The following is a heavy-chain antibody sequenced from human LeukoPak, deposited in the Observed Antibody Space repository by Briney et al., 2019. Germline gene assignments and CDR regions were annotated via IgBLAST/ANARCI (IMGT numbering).Heavy chain of an antibody. J-gene: IGHJ4*02. CDR2: ISAYNGNT. D-gene: IGHD6-19*01. CDR1: GYTFTSYG. CDR3: AKGKQWLDQVFDY. V-gene: IGHV1-18*01. Sequence: ASVKVSCKTSGYTFTSYGIDWVRQAPGQGLEWVGWISAYNGNTNYAQKFQGRVTMTIDTSTRTAHMELRSLRSDDTAVYYCAKGKQWLDQVFDYWGQGTLVTVPS.